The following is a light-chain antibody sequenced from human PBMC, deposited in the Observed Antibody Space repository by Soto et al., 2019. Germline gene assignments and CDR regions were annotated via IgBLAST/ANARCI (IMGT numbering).Light chain of an antibody. CDR1: QTISSW. CDR3: QQYDSYSWT. J-gene: IGKJ1*01. Sequence: DIQMTQSPSTLSASVGDRVTITCRASQTISSWLAWYQQLPGKAPKLLIYDAYTLETGVPSRFSGSGSGTDFTLTISSLQADDFATYYCQQYDSYSWTFGQGTKVEV. CDR2: DAY. V-gene: IGKV1-5*01.